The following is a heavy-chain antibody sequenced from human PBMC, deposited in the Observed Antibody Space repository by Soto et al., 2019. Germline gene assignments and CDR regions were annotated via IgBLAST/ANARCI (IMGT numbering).Heavy chain of an antibody. CDR3: AKNQGVELVPLATVDWFDP. CDR1: GFIFENFG. Sequence: GGSLRLSCAASGFIFENFGMSWVRQAPGKGLEWISSISGSGFKKYYADSVKGRFTISRDNPKSTVYLELNNLRAEDTAVYHCAKNQGVELVPLATVDWFDPWGQGSVVTVSS. CDR2: ISGSGFKK. V-gene: IGHV3-23*01. D-gene: IGHD1-26*01. J-gene: IGHJ5*02.